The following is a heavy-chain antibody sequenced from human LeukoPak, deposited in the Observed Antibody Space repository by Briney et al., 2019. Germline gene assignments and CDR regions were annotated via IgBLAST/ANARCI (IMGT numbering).Heavy chain of an antibody. J-gene: IGHJ5*02. Sequence: PGGSLRLSCAASGFTFSSYSMNWVRQAPGKGLEWVSSISSSSSYIYYADSVKGRFTISRDNAKNSLYLQMNSLRAEDTAVYYCARDYSGELPWFGPWGQGTLVTVSS. V-gene: IGHV3-21*01. CDR1: GFTFSSYS. CDR3: ARDYSGELPWFGP. CDR2: ISSSSSYI. D-gene: IGHD1-26*01.